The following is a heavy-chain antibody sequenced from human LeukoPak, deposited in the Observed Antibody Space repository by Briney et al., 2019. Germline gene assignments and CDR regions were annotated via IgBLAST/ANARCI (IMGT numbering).Heavy chain of an antibody. CDR2: ISVYNGNT. CDR1: GYTFTNFG. V-gene: IGHV1-18*01. D-gene: IGHD6-19*01. Sequence: ASVNVSCKASGYTFTNFGIRWVRQAPGQGLEWMGWISVYNGNTNYAQKVQGRVTMTADTCTSTAYMELRSLRSDDTAVYYCVRAGGWAREDYKGDAFDIWGQGTMVTVSS. CDR3: VRAGGWAREDYKGDAFDI. J-gene: IGHJ3*02.